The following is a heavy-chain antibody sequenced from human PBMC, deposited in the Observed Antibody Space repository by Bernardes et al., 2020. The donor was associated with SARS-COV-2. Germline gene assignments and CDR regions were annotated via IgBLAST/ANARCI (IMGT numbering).Heavy chain of an antibody. CDR3: ARDQSSGWYGGFDY. V-gene: IGHV3-7*03. Sequence: GGSLRLSCAASGFPFSSYWMSWVRQAPGKGLQWVANIKPDGSEKYYVDSVKGRFTISRDNAKNSLYLQMNSLRAEDTAVYYCARDQSSGWYGGFDYWGQGTLVTVSS. J-gene: IGHJ4*02. D-gene: IGHD6-19*01. CDR1: GFPFSSYW. CDR2: IKPDGSEK.